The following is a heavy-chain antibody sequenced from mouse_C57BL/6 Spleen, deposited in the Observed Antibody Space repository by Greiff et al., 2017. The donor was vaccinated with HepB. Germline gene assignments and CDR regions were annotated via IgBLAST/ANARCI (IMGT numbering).Heavy chain of an antibody. Sequence: EVQVVESGGGLVQPGGSMKLSCVASGFTFSNYWMNWVRQSPEKGLEWVAQIRLKSDNYATHYAESVKGRFTISRDDSKSSVYLQMNNLRAEDTGIYYCTAGLTYAMDYWGQGTSVTVSS. D-gene: IGHD2-4*01. CDR1: GFTFSNYW. J-gene: IGHJ4*01. V-gene: IGHV6-3*01. CDR2: IRLKSDNYAT. CDR3: TAGLTYAMDY.